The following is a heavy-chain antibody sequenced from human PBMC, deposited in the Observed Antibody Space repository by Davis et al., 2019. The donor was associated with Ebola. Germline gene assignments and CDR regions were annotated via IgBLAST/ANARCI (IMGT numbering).Heavy chain of an antibody. V-gene: IGHV1-2*06. CDR1: GYTFTGYY. J-gene: IGHJ4*02. CDR3: ARGDGSGSSMGIDY. Sequence: AASVKVSCKASGYTFTGYYIHWVRQAPGQGLEWMGRINPNSGGTNYAQKFQGRVTMTRDTSISTAYMELSRLRSEDTAVYYCARGDGSGSSMGIDYWGQGTLVTVSS. D-gene: IGHD3-10*01. CDR2: INPNSGGT.